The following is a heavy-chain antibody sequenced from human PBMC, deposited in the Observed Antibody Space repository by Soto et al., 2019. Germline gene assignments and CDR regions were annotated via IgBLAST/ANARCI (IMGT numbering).Heavy chain of an antibody. CDR1: GFTFSSYA. D-gene: IGHD1-26*01. Sequence: GGSLRLSCAASGFTFSSYAMSWVRQAPGKGLEWVSAISGSGGSTYYADSVKGRFTISRDNSKNTLYLQMNSLRAEDTAVYYCATPWGIRGSPPPAYWGQGTLVTVSS. CDR2: ISGSGGST. V-gene: IGHV3-23*01. CDR3: ATPWGIRGSPPPAY. J-gene: IGHJ4*02.